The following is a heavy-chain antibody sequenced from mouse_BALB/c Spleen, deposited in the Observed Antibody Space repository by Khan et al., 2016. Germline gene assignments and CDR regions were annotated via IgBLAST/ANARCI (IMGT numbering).Heavy chain of an antibody. Sequence: VQLKQSGAELVKPGASVKLSCTASGFNIKDTYMHWVKQRPEQGLEWIGRIDPANGNTKYDPKFQGKATITADTSSNTAYLQLSSLTSEDTAVYYCASTVVADFDYWGPGTTLTVSS. J-gene: IGHJ2*01. CDR2: IDPANGNT. V-gene: IGHV14-3*02. CDR1: GFNIKDTY. D-gene: IGHD1-1*01. CDR3: ASTVVADFDY.